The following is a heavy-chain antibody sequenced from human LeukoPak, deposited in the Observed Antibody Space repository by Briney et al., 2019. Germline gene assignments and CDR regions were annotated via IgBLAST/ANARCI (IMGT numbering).Heavy chain of an antibody. D-gene: IGHD3-10*01. CDR2: IYYSGST. CDR3: ARTRITMVWGVIPDY. J-gene: IGHJ4*02. Sequence: SETLSITCTVSGGSISSSSYYWGWIRQPPGKGLEWIGSIYYSGSTYYNPSLKSRVTISVDTSKNQFSLKLSSVTAADTAVYYCARTRITMVWGVIPDYWGQGTLVTVSS. CDR1: GGSISSSSYY. V-gene: IGHV4-39*07.